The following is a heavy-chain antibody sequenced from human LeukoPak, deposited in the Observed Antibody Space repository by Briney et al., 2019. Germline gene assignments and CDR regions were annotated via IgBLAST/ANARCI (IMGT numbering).Heavy chain of an antibody. CDR2: ISSSGSTI. CDR1: GFTFSDYY. D-gene: IGHD3-16*02. CDR3: ARDLGDIRSYYYMDV. Sequence: PGGSLRLSCAASGFTFSDYYMSWIRQAPGKGLEWVSYISSSGSTIYYADSVRGRFTISRDNAKNSLYLQMNSLRAEDTAVYYCARDLGDIRSYYYMDVWGKGTTVTISS. V-gene: IGHV3-11*01. J-gene: IGHJ6*03.